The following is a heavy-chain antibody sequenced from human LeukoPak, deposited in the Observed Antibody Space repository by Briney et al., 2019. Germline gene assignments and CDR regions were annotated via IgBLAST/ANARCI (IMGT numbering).Heavy chain of an antibody. CDR3: ARDGRDFWSGYYQIDAFDI. D-gene: IGHD3-3*01. J-gene: IGHJ3*02. V-gene: IGHV3-7*01. CDR2: IKQDGSEK. Sequence: PGGSLRLSCAASGFTFTSYWMSWVRQAPGKGLEWVANIKQDGSEKYYVDSVKGRFTISRDNAKNSLYLQMNSLRAEDTAVYYCARDGRDFWSGYYQIDAFDIWGQGTMVTVSS. CDR1: GFTFTSYW.